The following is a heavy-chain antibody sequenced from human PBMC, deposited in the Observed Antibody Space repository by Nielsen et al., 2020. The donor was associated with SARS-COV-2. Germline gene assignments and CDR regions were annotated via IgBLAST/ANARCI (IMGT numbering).Heavy chain of an antibody. V-gene: IGHV3-74*01. CDR1: GFTFSSYW. CDR2: INSDGSST. CDR3: AKGDAENTGIAVAL. D-gene: IGHD6-19*01. Sequence: GESLKISCAASGFTFSSYWMHWVRQAPGKGLVWVSRINSDGSSTSYADSVKGRFTISRDNSKNTLYLQMNSLRAEDTALYYCAKGDAENTGIAVALWGQGTLVTVSS. J-gene: IGHJ4*02.